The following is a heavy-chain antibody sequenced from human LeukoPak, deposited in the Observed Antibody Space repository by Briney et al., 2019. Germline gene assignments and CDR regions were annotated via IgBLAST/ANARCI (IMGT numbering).Heavy chain of an antibody. Sequence: PSETLSLTCTVSGGSISSYYWSWIRQPPGKGLEWIGYIYYNGSTNYNPSLKSRVTISVDTSKNQFSLKLSSVTAAGTAVYYCARDVGVWSSGQAAYYYYGMDVWGQGTTVTVSS. J-gene: IGHJ6*02. CDR1: GGSISSYY. D-gene: IGHD6-19*01. CDR2: IYYNGST. V-gene: IGHV4-59*01. CDR3: ARDVGVWSSGQAAYYYYGMDV.